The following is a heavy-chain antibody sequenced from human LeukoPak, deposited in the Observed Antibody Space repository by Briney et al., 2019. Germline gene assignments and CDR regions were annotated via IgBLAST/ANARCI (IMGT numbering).Heavy chain of an antibody. Sequence: SVKVSCRASGGTFSSYAISWVRQAPGQGLEWMGGIIPIFGTANYAQKFQGRVTITADESTSTAYMELSSLRSEDTAVYYCARDQSSSWFFDYWGQGTLVTVSS. J-gene: IGHJ4*02. CDR1: GGTFSSYA. D-gene: IGHD6-13*01. V-gene: IGHV1-69*13. CDR2: IIPIFGTA. CDR3: ARDQSSSWFFDY.